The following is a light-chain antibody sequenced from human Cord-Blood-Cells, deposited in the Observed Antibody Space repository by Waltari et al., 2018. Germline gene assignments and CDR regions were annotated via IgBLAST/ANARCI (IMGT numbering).Light chain of an antibody. V-gene: IGLV2-14*01. CDR3: SSYTGSSTYV. J-gene: IGLJ1*01. CDR2: AVS. Sequence: QSALTQPASVSGSPGQSITISCTGTSSDVGGYNYVSWYQQHPGKAPKLMIYAVSNRPSGVSNRFSGSKSRNTAALTISGLQAEDEADYYCSSYTGSSTYVFGTGTKVTVL. CDR1: SSDVGGYNY.